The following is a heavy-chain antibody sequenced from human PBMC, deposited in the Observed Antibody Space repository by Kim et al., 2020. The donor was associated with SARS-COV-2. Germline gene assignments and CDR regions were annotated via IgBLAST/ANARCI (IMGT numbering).Heavy chain of an antibody. J-gene: IGHJ6*02. V-gene: IGHV4-34*01. CDR2: INHSGST. CDR1: GGSFSGYY. CDR3: ARLGRPRYYYYYGMDV. Sequence: SETLSLTCAVYGGSFSGYYWSWIRQPPGKGLEWIGEINHSGSTNYNPSLKSRVTISVDTSKNQFSLKLSSVTAADTAVYYCARLGRPRYYYYYGMDVWGQGTTVTVSS. D-gene: IGHD7-27*01.